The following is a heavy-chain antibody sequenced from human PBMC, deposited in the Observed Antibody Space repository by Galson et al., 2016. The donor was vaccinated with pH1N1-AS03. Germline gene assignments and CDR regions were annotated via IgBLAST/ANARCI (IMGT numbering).Heavy chain of an antibody. V-gene: IGHV5-51*01. Sequence: MGIMYPANSDIRYSPSFQGQVTISADTSINTVFLEWNSLRASDTAIYYCARRVSLTGREFDSWGRGTQVTVSS. CDR3: ARRVSLTGREFDS. CDR2: MYPANSDI. D-gene: IGHD3-9*01. J-gene: IGHJ5*01.